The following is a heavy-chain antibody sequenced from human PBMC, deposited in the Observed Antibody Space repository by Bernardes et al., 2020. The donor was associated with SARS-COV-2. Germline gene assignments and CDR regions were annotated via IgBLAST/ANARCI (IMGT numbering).Heavy chain of an antibody. D-gene: IGHD3-10*01. CDR1: GGSISSSSYY. J-gene: IGHJ4*02. V-gene: IGHV4-39*01. CDR3: ASEGTAPKN. Sequence: SETLSLTCTVSGGSISSSSYYWGWIRQPPGKGLEWIGSIYYSGSTYYNPSLKSRVTISVDTSKNQFSLKLSSVTAADTAVYYCASEGTAPKNWGQGTLVTVSS. CDR2: IYYSGST.